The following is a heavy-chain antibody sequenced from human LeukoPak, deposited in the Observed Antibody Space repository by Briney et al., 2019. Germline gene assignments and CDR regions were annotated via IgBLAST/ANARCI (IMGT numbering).Heavy chain of an antibody. CDR3: AIRWLSRIQY. CDR2: IYHTGTT. J-gene: IGHJ4*02. V-gene: IGHV4-38-2*02. CDR1: GNSISSGYY. Sequence: SETLSLTCTVSGNSISSGYYWGWIRQPPGKGLEWIGIIYHTGTTFYSASLKGRVTISVDTSKNQFSLKLNSVTAADTAVYFCAIRWLSRIQYWGQGSLVTVSS. D-gene: IGHD6-19*01.